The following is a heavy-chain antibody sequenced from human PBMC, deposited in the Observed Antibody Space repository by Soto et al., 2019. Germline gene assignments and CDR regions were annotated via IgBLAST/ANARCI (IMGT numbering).Heavy chain of an antibody. J-gene: IGHJ4*02. Sequence: EVQQVESGGGLVQPGGSLRLSCVASGFTFNTYWMQWVRQAPGKGLEWVAIIKEDGSQTYYVDSVKGRFTISRDNAKNSVYLQMNSLRADDTAVYYCGRQGGWIPDFWGQGTLVTVSS. CDR1: GFTFNTYW. CDR3: GRQGGWIPDF. D-gene: IGHD6-19*01. V-gene: IGHV3-7*01. CDR2: IKEDGSQT.